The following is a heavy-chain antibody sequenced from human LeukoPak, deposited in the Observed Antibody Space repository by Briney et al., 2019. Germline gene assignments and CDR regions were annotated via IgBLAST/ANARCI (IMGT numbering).Heavy chain of an antibody. V-gene: IGHV3-30-3*01. Sequence: SGGSLRLSCAASGFTFSSYAMHWVRQAPGKGLEWVAVISYDGSNKYYVDSVKGRFTISRDNSKNTLYLQMNSLRAEDTAVYYCARDHGEMVTIGPFDYWGQGTLVTVSS. CDR1: GFTFSSYA. J-gene: IGHJ4*02. CDR3: ARDHGEMVTIGPFDY. CDR2: ISYDGSNK. D-gene: IGHD5-24*01.